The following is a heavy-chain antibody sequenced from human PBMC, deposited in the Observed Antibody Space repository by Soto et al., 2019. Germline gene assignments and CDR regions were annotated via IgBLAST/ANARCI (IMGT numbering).Heavy chain of an antibody. V-gene: IGHV4-4*02. CDR3: ARGYCSGGSCTPFDY. D-gene: IGHD2-15*01. CDR1: SGSISSSNW. CDR2: IYHSGST. J-gene: IGHJ4*02. Sequence: QVQLQESGPGLVKPSGTLSLTCAVSSGSISSSNWWSWVRQPPGKGLEWIGEIYHSGSTNYNPSLKSRVPISVDKSKQQFSLKLSSVTAADTAVYYCARGYCSGGSCTPFDYWGQGTLVTVSS.